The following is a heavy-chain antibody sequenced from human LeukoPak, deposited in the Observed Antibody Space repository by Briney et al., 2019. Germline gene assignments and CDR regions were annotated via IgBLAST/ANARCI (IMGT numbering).Heavy chain of an antibody. CDR3: TRDPPSSGWSFDY. Sequence: GGSLRLSWAAPGFTFSTHARHWVRQAPAKALEGWAMIWFDGKTTYYVNSVKGRFTISRDNSKNTVDLRMNSLRAEDTAVYYCTRDPPSSGWSFDYWGQGTLVTVSS. D-gene: IGHD6-19*01. J-gene: IGHJ4*02. CDR1: GFTFSTHA. V-gene: IGHV3-33*01. CDR2: IWFDGKTT.